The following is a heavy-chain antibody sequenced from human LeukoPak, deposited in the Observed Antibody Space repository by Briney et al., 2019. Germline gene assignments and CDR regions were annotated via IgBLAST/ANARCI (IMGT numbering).Heavy chain of an antibody. J-gene: IGHJ4*02. D-gene: IGHD4-17*01. CDR3: ARDYADYVGYFFFDY. V-gene: IGHV3-23*01. Sequence: GGSLRLSCAASGFTFHHYAMNWLRRAPGEGLEWVSSISGGGETTYYADSAKGRFTISRDNSQNTLYLQMNSLRAEDTAVYYCARDYADYVGYFFFDYWGQGTLVTVSS. CDR1: GFTFHHYA. CDR2: ISGGGETT.